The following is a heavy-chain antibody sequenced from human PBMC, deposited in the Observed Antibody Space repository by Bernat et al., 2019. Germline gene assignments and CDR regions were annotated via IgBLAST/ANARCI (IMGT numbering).Heavy chain of an antibody. CDR3: ATIQDWKFEY. V-gene: IGHV3-7*03. J-gene: IGHJ4*02. D-gene: IGHD1-1*01. CDR2: IKSEGTDK. CDR1: GLTFRNYW. Sequence: EVQLVESGGGLVQPGGSLRLSCAASGLTFRNYWLSRVRQAQGKGLEWVANIKSEGTDKFYVDSVEGRITISRDNARNSLFLQMTSLRAEDTAFYYCATIQDWKFEYWGPGTLVTVSS.